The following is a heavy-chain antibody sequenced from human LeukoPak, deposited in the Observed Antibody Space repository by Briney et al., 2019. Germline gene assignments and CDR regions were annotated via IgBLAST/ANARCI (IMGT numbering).Heavy chain of an antibody. Sequence: GGSLRLSCAASGFTFSSYWMSWVRQAPGKGLEWVANIKQDGSEKYYVDSVKGRFTISRDNAKNSLYLQMNSLRAEDTAVYYCARAPSGWGLRRVNAFDIWGQGTMVTVSS. J-gene: IGHJ3*02. CDR3: ARAPSGWGLRRVNAFDI. D-gene: IGHD1-26*01. CDR1: GFTFSSYW. CDR2: IKQDGSEK. V-gene: IGHV3-7*01.